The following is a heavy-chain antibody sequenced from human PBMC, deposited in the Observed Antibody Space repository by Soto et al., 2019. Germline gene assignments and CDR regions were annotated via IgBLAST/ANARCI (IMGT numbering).Heavy chain of an antibody. D-gene: IGHD2-2*02. CDR3: ARLYSDYNYYYMDV. Sequence: SQPLSLTCTVSDGSISSGGYYWSWIRKHPGKGLEWIGYIYYSGSTYYNPSLKSRVTISVDTSKNQFSLKLSSVTAADTAVYYCARLYSDYNYYYMDVWGKGTTVTVSS. V-gene: IGHV4-31*03. CDR2: IYYSGST. J-gene: IGHJ6*03. CDR1: DGSISSGGYY.